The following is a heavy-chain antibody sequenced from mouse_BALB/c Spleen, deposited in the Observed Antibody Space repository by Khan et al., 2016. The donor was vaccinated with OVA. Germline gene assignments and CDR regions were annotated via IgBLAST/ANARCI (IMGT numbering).Heavy chain of an antibody. CDR2: INTYTGEP. CDR1: GYTFTNYG. V-gene: IGHV9-3-1*01. J-gene: IGHJ4*01. CDR3: VRSNWGYYAMDY. D-gene: IGHD4-1*01. Sequence: QIQLVQSGPELKKPGETVKISCKASGYTFTNYGMNWVKQAPGKGLKWMGWINTYTGEPTYADDFKGRFAFSLETSASTAYLQINNLKNEDTATYFCVRSNWGYYAMDYWGQGTSVTVSS.